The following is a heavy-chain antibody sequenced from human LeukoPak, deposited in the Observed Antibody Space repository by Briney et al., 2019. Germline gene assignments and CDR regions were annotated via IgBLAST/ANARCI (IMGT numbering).Heavy chain of an antibody. V-gene: IGHV3-23*01. Sequence: GGSLRLSCAASGFTFSSYAMSWVRQAPGKGLEWVSTISGSGGSTYYADSVKGRFTFSRGNSKNTVYLQMNSLRAEDTAVYYCARLQLWHYYFDYWGQGTLVTVSS. CDR1: GFTFSSYA. CDR3: ARLQLWHYYFDY. D-gene: IGHD5-18*01. J-gene: IGHJ4*02. CDR2: ISGSGGST.